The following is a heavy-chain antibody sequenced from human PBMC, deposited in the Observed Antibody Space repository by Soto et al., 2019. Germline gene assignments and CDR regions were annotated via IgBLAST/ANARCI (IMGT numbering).Heavy chain of an antibody. CDR1: GGSFSGYY. D-gene: IGHD3-16*01. Sequence: PSETLSLTCAVYGGSFSGYYWSWIRQPPGKGLEWIGEINHSGSTNYNPSLKSRVTISVDTSKNQFSLKLSSVTAADTAVYYCARAWGGHVEDYWGQGTLVTVSS. CDR2: INHSGST. J-gene: IGHJ4*02. CDR3: ARAWGGHVEDY. V-gene: IGHV4-34*01.